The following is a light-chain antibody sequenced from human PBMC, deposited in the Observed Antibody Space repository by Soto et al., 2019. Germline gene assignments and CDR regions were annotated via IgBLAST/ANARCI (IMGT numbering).Light chain of an antibody. CDR2: GAF. J-gene: IGKJ1*01. CDR1: QSVSSN. CDR3: QQYNNWPRT. V-gene: IGKV3-15*01. Sequence: EIVMTQSPATLSVSPGERATLSCRASQSVSSNLAWYQQKPGQAPRLLIYGAFTRATGIPVRVSGSGSGTEFTLTISSLQSEDFAVYYCQQYNNWPRTFGQGTKVEIK.